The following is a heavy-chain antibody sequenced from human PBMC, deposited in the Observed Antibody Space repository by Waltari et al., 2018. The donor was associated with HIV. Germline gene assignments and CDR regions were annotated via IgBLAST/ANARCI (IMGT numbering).Heavy chain of an antibody. CDR2: ITDDGDT. J-gene: IGHJ4*02. D-gene: IGHD4-17*01. CDR1: GFNVRTNY. V-gene: IGHV3-66*01. CDR3: VRERNTVKKTSYYCDY. Sequence: EMQVVDSGGGLVQPGGSLRLSCLASGFNVRTNYLGWVRQAPGKGLEWVALITDDGDTCDADTVKGRFSSSRDMSKNTVYLQMNSLRADDAALYYCVRERNTVKKTSYYCDYWGQGTLVTVSS.